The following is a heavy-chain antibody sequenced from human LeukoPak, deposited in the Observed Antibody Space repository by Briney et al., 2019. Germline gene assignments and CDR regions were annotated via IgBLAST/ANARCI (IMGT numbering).Heavy chain of an antibody. V-gene: IGHV3-21*01. CDR2: ISSSSSYI. CDR1: GFTFSSYS. Sequence: GGSLRLSCAASGFTFSSYSMNWVRQAPGKGLEWVSSISSSSSYIYYADSVKGRFTISRDNAKNSLYLQMNSLRAEDTAVYCCARLYARRGAGGFNFDYWGQGTLVTVSS. J-gene: IGHJ4*02. CDR3: ARLYARRGAGGFNFDY. D-gene: IGHD1-26*01.